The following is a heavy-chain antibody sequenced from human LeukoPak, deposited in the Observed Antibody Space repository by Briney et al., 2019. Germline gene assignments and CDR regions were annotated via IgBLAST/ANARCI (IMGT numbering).Heavy chain of an antibody. CDR3: ATEGSRYYYDSSGYGLAFDI. V-gene: IGHV1-24*01. J-gene: IGHJ3*02. Sequence: ASVKVSCKVSGYTLTELSMHWVRQAPGKGLEWMGGFDPEDGETIYAQKFQGRVTMTEDTSTDTAYMELSSLRSEDTAVYYCATEGSRYYYDSSGYGLAFDIWGQGTMATVSS. D-gene: IGHD3-22*01. CDR1: GYTLTELS. CDR2: FDPEDGET.